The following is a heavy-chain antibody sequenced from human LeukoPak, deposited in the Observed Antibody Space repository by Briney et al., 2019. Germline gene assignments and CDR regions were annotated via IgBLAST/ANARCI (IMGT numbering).Heavy chain of an antibody. CDR3: ARVRPIPNPIFDN. CDR1: GSSISRSF. Sequence: SETLSLTWTVAGSSISRSFCRWIRQPPKKELEWIGYIYYNGIANYNPSLRSRVTMSVDTSKNQLSLTLVSVTDADTAVYSCARVRPIPNPIFDNWGQGTLVTVSS. CDR2: IYYNGIA. V-gene: IGHV4-59*01. J-gene: IGHJ4*02. D-gene: IGHD2-21*01.